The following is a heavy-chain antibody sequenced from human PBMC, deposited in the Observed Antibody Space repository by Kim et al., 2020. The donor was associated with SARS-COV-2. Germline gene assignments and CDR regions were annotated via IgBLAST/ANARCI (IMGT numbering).Heavy chain of an antibody. CDR1: GYTFTSYG. D-gene: IGHD6-19*01. CDR2: ISAYNGNT. V-gene: IGHV1-18*01. CDR3: AREGGSYLAVAENYYYYYMDV. J-gene: IGHJ6*03. Sequence: ASVKVSCKASGYTFTSYGISWVRQAPGQGLEWMGWISAYNGNTNYAQKLQGRVTMTTDTSTSTAYMELRSLRSDDTAVYYCAREGGSYLAVAENYYYYYMDVWGKGTTVTVSS.